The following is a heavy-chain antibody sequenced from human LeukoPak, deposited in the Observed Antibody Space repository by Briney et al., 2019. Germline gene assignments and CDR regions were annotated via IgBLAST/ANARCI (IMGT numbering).Heavy chain of an antibody. V-gene: IGHV1-69*05. D-gene: IGHD6-13*01. CDR3: ARDQLAAGTYDY. J-gene: IGHJ4*02. CDR1: GGTFSSYA. CDR2: IIPIFGTA. Sequence: SVKVSCRASGGTFSSYAISWVRQAPGQGLERMGRIIPIFGTANYAQKFQGRVTITTDESTSTAYMELSSLRSEDTAVYYCARDQLAAGTYDYWGQGTLVTVSS.